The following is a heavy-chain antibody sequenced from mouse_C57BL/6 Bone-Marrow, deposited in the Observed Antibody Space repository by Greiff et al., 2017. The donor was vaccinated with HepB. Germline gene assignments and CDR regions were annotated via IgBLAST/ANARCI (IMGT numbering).Heavy chain of an antibody. Sequence: DVQLQESGGGLVQPKGSLKLSCAASGFSFNTYAMNWVRQAPGKGLEWVARIRSKSNNYATYYADSVKDRFTISRDDSESMLYLQMNNLKTEDTAMYYCVTDLLGWYFDVWGTGTTVTVSS. J-gene: IGHJ1*03. D-gene: IGHD2-1*01. CDR3: VTDLLGWYFDV. V-gene: IGHV10-1*01. CDR1: GFSFNTYA. CDR2: IRSKSNNYAT.